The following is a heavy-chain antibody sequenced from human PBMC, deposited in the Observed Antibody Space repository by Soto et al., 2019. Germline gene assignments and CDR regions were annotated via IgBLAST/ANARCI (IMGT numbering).Heavy chain of an antibody. D-gene: IGHD3-9*01. V-gene: IGHV1-3*01. CDR1: GYPFTSYA. CDR2: INAGNGNT. J-gene: IGHJ3*02. Sequence: SVKVSCKASGYPFTSYAMHWVRQAPGQRLEWMGWINAGNGNTKYSQKFQGRVTITRDTSASTAYMELSSLRSEDTAVYYCARYFDWTVAAFDIWGPGTMVTMSS. CDR3: ARYFDWTVAAFDI.